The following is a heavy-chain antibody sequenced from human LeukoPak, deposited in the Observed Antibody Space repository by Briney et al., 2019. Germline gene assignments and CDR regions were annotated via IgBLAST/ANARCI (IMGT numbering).Heavy chain of an antibody. D-gene: IGHD6-19*01. Sequence: PSETLSLTCTVSGGSIGHYYWIWIRQPPPREREGMGCIYYSGSTNYNPSLKSRVTLSVDTSKNQFSLKLSSVTAADTAMYYCARGRGSGWFYLDYWGQGTLVTVSS. CDR2: IYYSGST. J-gene: IGHJ4*02. CDR3: ARGRGSGWFYLDY. CDR1: GGSIGHYY. V-gene: IGHV4-59*08.